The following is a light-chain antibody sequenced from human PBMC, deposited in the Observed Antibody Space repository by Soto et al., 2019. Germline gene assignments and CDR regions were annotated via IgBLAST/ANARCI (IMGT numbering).Light chain of an antibody. J-gene: IGLJ1*01. Sequence: QCALTQPPSVSGSPGQSGAISCTGTSSDVGGYNRVSWYQQPPGKAPKLLIYDVSNRPSGGSTRFSGSKSGNTASLTISGLQAEDEADYSCTSYATGSAYVFGPGTKVTVL. V-gene: IGLV2-18*02. CDR2: DVS. CDR3: TSYATGSAYV. CDR1: SSDVGGYNR.